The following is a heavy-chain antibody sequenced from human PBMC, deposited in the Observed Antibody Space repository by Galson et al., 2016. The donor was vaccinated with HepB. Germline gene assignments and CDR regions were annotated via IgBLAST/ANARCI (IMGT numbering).Heavy chain of an antibody. V-gene: IGHV3-72*01. CDR2: TRNRARSYTT. CDR1: GFTLSDYY. J-gene: IGHJ4*02. Sequence: SLRLSCAASGFTLSDYYMDWVRQAPGKGLEWVGRTRNRARSYTTHYVASVKGRFSISRDNSTNSLYLHMNGLKFEDAAIYYCTRTGLGDFDYWGRGTLVTVSS. CDR3: TRTGLGDFDY.